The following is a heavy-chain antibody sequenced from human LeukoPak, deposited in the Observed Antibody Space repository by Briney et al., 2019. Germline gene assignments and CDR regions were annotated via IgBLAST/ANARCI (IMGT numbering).Heavy chain of an antibody. CDR3: AKTHGFWSGYFDY. J-gene: IGHJ4*02. Sequence: GGSLRLSCAASGFTFSSYGMHWVRQAPGKGLEWVAVIWYDGSNKYYADSVKGRFTISRDNSKNTLYLQMNSLRAEDTAVYYCAKTHGFWSGYFDYWGQGTLVTVSS. CDR1: GFTFSSYG. D-gene: IGHD3-3*01. CDR2: IWYDGSNK. V-gene: IGHV3-30*02.